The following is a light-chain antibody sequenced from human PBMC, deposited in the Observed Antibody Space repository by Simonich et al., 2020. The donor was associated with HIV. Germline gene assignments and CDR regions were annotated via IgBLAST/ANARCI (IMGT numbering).Light chain of an antibody. J-gene: IGLJ7*01. Sequence: SYVLTQPPSVSVAPGKPARITCGGNNIGSKSVDWYQQKPGQAPVVVIYDDSDRPSGIPERFSGSSSRNTATLTISWVEDGDEADYYCQVWDSSSDHAVFGGGTQLTVL. V-gene: IGLV3-21*04. CDR1: NIGSKS. CDR2: DDS. CDR3: QVWDSSSDHAV.